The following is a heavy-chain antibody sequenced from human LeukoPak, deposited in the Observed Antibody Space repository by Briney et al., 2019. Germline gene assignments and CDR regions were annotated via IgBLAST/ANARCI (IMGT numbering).Heavy chain of an antibody. CDR2: INHNSGNT. CDR1: VYTFPSYD. Sequence: ASVKVSCKASVYTFPSYDINWVRPATGQGGEGVGWINHNSGNTGYAQKFQGRVTMTRSTSMSTDYMELSSLRSADTAVYYCARDRVEGAYGSGSYVYMAVWGKGTTVTVSS. CDR3: ARDRVEGAYGSGSYVYMAV. D-gene: IGHD3-10*01. J-gene: IGHJ6*03. V-gene: IGHV1-8*01.